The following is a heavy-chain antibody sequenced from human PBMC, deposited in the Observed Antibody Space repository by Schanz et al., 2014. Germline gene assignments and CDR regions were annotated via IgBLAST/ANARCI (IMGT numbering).Heavy chain of an antibody. CDR2: IWHDVTKR. V-gene: IGHV3-30*02. J-gene: IGHJ4*02. D-gene: IGHD2-21*01. CDR3: AKDQTDSVCYNDCSFDY. CDR1: GFTFSNFG. Sequence: QVQLVESGGGVVQPGGSLRLSCAASGFTFSNFGMHWVRQAPGKGLEWVAFIWHDVTKRSYAASVKGRFTVSRDNSKNTLYLQMNSLTTEDTAVYYCAKDQTDSVCYNDCSFDYWGQGTLVTVSS.